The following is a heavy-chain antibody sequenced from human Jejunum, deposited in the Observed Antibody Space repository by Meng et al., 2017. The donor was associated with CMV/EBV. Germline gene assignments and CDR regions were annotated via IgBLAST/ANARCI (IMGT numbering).Heavy chain of an antibody. CDR2: IYSGGTT. CDR1: GFTVNSYY. D-gene: IGHD5-12*01. CDR3: ARARGYTTSGSFDC. V-gene: IGHV3-53*01. Sequence: VQVVESGGDLVQPGGFLGLLCAASGFTVNSYYMSWVRQAPGKGLEWVSIIYSGGTTYYADSVKGRFTISRDISKNTLYLQMTSLRADDTAVYYCARARGYTTSGSFDCWGQGTLVTVSS. J-gene: IGHJ4*02.